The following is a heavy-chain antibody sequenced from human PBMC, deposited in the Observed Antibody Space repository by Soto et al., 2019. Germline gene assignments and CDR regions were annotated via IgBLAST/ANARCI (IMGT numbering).Heavy chain of an antibody. V-gene: IGHV3-33*01. CDR3: ARAAPKGYYYYGMDV. J-gene: IGHJ6*02. CDR2: IWYDGSNK. Sequence: QVQLVESGGGVVQPGRSLRLSCAASGFAFSSYGMDWVRQAPSKGLKWVAVIWYDGSNKYYADSVKGRFTISRDNSKNTLYLQMNSLRAEDTAVYYCARAAPKGYYYYGMDVWGQGTTVTVSS. D-gene: IGHD6-6*01. CDR1: GFAFSSYG.